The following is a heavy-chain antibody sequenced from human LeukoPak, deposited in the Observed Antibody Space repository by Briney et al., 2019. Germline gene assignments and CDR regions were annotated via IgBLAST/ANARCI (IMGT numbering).Heavy chain of an antibody. Sequence: SQTLPLTCTVSGGSIRSSDYYWSWLRQPPGKGLEWIGYIYYSGSSYYNPSLKSRMTISIDTSKNQFSLKLSSVTAADTAVYYCARYSSSSRSPRWFDPWGQGTLVTVSS. V-gene: IGHV4-30-4*01. J-gene: IGHJ5*02. CDR2: IYYSGSS. CDR1: GGSIRSSDYY. D-gene: IGHD6-6*01. CDR3: ARYSSSSRSPRWFDP.